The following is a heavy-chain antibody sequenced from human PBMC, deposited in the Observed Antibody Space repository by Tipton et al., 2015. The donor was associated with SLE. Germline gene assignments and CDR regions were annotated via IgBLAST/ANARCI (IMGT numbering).Heavy chain of an antibody. D-gene: IGHD3-10*01. CDR1: GASFSGYY. Sequence: TLSLTCGVYGASFSGYYWNWIRQPPGKGLEWIGWIYHTGSTDYNPSLKSRVTISVDTSKNQFSLRLSSVTAADTAVYYCARDYYGSGFDAFDIWGQGTMVTVSS. V-gene: IGHV4-34*01. CDR3: ARDYYGSGFDAFDI. J-gene: IGHJ3*02. CDR2: IYHTGST.